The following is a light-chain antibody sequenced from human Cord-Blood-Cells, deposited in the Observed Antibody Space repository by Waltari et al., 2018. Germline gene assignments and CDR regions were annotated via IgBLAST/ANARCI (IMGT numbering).Light chain of an antibody. Sequence: QSALTQPASVSGSPGQSITISCTGTSRDVGGYNYVSWYQQHPGKAPKLMFYDVSKRPSGVSNRFSGSKSGNTASLTISGLQAEDEADYYCSSYTSSSTVVFGGGTKLTVL. V-gene: IGLV2-14*01. CDR1: SRDVGGYNY. J-gene: IGLJ2*01. CDR2: DVS. CDR3: SSYTSSSTVV.